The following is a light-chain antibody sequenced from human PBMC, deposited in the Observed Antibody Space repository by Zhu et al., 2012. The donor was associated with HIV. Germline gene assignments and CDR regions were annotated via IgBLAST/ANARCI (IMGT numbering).Light chain of an antibody. Sequence: EIVMTQSPATLSVSPGERVTLSCRASQSVGDDLAWHQQEPGQAPRLLIYGVSTRATGVPGRFSGSGSGTEFTLTISSLQSEDFAVYYCQQYKTGPPLTFGEGPRWRSN. CDR2: GVS. CDR1: QSVGDD. J-gene: IGKJ4*01. V-gene: IGKV3-15*01. CDR3: QQYKTGPPLT.